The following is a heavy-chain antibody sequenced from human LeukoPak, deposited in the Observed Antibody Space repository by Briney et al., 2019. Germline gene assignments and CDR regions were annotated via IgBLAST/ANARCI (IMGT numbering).Heavy chain of an antibody. J-gene: IGHJ4*02. CDR2: IIPIFGTA. CDR1: GYTFTNYA. D-gene: IGHD5-18*01. CDR3: ATTSGYSYGYSDY. V-gene: IGHV1-69*05. Sequence: GASVKVSCKASGYTFTNYAITWVRQAPGQGLEWMGGIIPIFGTANYAQKFQGRVTITTDESTSTAYMELSSLRSEDTAVYYCATTSGYSYGYSDYWGQGTLVTVSS.